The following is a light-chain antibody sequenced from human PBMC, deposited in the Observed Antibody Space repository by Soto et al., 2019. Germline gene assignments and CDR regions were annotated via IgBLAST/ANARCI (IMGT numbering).Light chain of an antibody. V-gene: IGKV3-15*01. J-gene: IGKJ1*01. CDR2: GAS. CDR1: QSVATN. CDR3: QQYNKWTQT. Sequence: EAVLTQSPATLSVFPGERATLSCRASQSVATNLAWYQQRPGQAPRLLIYGASKRAIGLPARFSGSGSGTEFTLTITSLQSEDFAVYYCQQYNKWTQTFGQGTKVDIK.